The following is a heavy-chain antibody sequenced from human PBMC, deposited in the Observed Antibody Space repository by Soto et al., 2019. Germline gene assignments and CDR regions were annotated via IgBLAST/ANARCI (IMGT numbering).Heavy chain of an antibody. CDR2: IFHGAST. V-gene: IGHV4-59*08. CDR3: ARSLSVRLVLDY. Sequence: QVQLQESGPGLVKPSETLSLTCNVSGDSISSYYWNWIRQPPGKGLEWIGYIFHGASTNYNPSLKSRVTISMDTSKNQFSLRLSSVTAADTAVYYGARSLSVRLVLDYWGQGTLVTVSS. J-gene: IGHJ4*02. D-gene: IGHD3-9*01. CDR1: GDSISSYY.